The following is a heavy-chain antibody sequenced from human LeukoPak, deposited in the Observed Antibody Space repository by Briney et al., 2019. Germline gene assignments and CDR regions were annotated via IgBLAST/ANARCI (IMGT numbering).Heavy chain of an antibody. Sequence: PGGSLRLSCAASGXTFSSYSVNWVRQAPGKGLEWASYISSSSSTIYYADSVKGRFTISRDNAKNSLYLQMNSLRDEDTAVYYCARDYYDSNGYYYVDYWGQGTLVTVSS. D-gene: IGHD3-22*01. CDR2: ISSSSSTI. CDR3: ARDYYDSNGYYYVDY. J-gene: IGHJ4*02. CDR1: GXTFSSYS. V-gene: IGHV3-48*02.